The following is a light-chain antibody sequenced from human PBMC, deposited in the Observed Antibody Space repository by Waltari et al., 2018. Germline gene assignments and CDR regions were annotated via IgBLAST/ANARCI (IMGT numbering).Light chain of an antibody. J-gene: IGLJ3*02. CDR1: SSDVGSYDN. CDR3: CSYAGSNNVWV. V-gene: IGLV2-23*02. Sequence: QSALPQPASVSGSRGQSITISCTGTSSDVGSYDNVSWFQQHPGKAPKLIIYVVSKRPSGVSNRFSGSKSGNTASLTISGLQAEDEADYYCCSYAGSNNVWVFGGGTKLTVL. CDR2: VVS.